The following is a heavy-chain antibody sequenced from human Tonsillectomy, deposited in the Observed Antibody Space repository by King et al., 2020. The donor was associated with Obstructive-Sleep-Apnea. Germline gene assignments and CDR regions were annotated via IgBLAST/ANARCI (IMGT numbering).Heavy chain of an antibody. J-gene: IGHJ4*02. V-gene: IGHV4-59*08. D-gene: IGHD3-3*01. Sequence: VQLQESGPGLVKPSETLSLTCTVSGGSITDYYYSWIRQPPGKGLEWIGYIFSTGIIKSKPSLRSRVTISLDTSKTQVSLKLSSVTAADTAVYYCARSNYEFWSGYYKYDYWGQGTLVTVSA. CDR3: ARSNYEFWSGYYKYDY. CDR2: IFSTGII. CDR1: GGSITDYY.